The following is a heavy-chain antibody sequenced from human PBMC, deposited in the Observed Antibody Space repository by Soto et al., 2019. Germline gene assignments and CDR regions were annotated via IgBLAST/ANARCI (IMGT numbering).Heavy chain of an antibody. V-gene: IGHV4-61*01. CDR3: ARDTSTPYYYDTSGAFDY. CDR2: ISHSGNT. Sequence: TLSLTCTVSGDSVSSGSYHWSWIRQPPGRGLEWIGYISHSGNTKYNPSLKSRVTISVDTSKNQFSLRLSSVTAADTAVYYCARDTSTPYYYDTSGAFDYWGQGALVTVSS. CDR1: GDSVSSGSYH. D-gene: IGHD3-22*01. J-gene: IGHJ4*02.